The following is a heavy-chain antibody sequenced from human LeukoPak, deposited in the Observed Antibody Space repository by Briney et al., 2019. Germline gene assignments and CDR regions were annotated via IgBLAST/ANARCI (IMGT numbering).Heavy chain of an antibody. CDR2: IRYDGSNK. D-gene: IGHD3-10*01. CDR1: GFTFSSYG. V-gene: IGHV3-30*02. Sequence: PGGSLRLSCAASGFTFSSYGMHWVRQAPGKGLEWVAFIRYDGSNKYYADSVKGRFTISRDNSKNTLYLQMNSLRAEDTAVYYCAKDPYYYGSGSYPVEYFQHWGQGTLVTVSS. J-gene: IGHJ1*01. CDR3: AKDPYYYGSGSYPVEYFQH.